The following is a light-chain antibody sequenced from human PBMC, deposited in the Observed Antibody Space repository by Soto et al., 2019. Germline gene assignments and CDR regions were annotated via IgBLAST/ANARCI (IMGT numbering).Light chain of an antibody. V-gene: IGLV2-23*01. J-gene: IGLJ1*01. Sequence: QSVLTQPASVSGSPGQSITISCTGTSSDIGTYNLVSWYQHYPGKAPKLMIYEGIKWPSGVSNRFSGSKSGNTAFLTISGLQAEDEADYYCCSYAGSGTDNYVFGSGTKVTVL. CDR2: EGI. CDR3: CSYAGSGTDNYV. CDR1: SSDIGTYNL.